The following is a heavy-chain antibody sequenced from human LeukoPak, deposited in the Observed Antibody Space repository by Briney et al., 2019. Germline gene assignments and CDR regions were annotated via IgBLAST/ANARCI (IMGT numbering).Heavy chain of an antibody. CDR3: ASLGTLRS. J-gene: IGHJ5*02. CDR1: GGSVSSSSYY. Sequence: SETLSLTCTVSGGSVSSSSYYWGWIRQPPGKGLEWIGSISYGGTNYNNPSLKSRVSISIDTSKNQFSVKLTSVTAADTAIYYCASLGTLRSWGQGTLVTVSS. CDR2: ISYGGTN. V-gene: IGHV4-39*01. D-gene: IGHD7-27*01.